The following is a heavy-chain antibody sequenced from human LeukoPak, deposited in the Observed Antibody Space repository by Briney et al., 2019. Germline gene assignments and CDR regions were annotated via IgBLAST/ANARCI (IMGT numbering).Heavy chain of an antibody. CDR3: ARADDGTGYPQLPFDY. D-gene: IGHD3-22*01. Sequence: GGSLRLSCAASGFTLSNHAMSWVRQAPGKGLEWVTVMSGTGAGGSVYYADSVKGRFTVSRDNSKNTLFLRMSSLRAEDTALYYRARADDGTGYPQLPFDYWGQGTLVTVSS. CDR1: GFTLSNHA. CDR2: MSGTGAGGSV. J-gene: IGHJ4*02. V-gene: IGHV3-23*01.